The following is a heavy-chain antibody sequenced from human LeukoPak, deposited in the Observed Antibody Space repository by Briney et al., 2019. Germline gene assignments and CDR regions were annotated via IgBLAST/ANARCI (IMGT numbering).Heavy chain of an antibody. V-gene: IGHV1-69*04. D-gene: IGHD5-12*01. CDR1: GGTFSSYT. CDR3: ARDVVDSGYSLFDS. Sequence: SVKVSCKDSGGTFSSYTISWVRQAPGQGLEWMGKIIPIFGIANYAQKFQGRVTITADKSTSTAYLELSSLRSEDPAVYYCARDVVDSGYSLFDSWGQGTLVTVSS. J-gene: IGHJ4*02. CDR2: IIPIFGIA.